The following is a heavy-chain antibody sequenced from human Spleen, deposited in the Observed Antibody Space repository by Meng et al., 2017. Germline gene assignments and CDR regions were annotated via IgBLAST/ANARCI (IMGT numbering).Heavy chain of an antibody. D-gene: IGHD6-13*01. CDR2: INPNSGGT. Sequence: ASVKVSCKASGYTFTGYYMHWVRQAPGQGLEWMGRINPNSGGTNYAQKFQGRVTMTRDTSISTAYMELSRLRSDDTAVYYFARAGSSGRFFDYWGQGTLVTVSS. V-gene: IGHV1-2*06. CDR3: ARAGSSGRFFDY. CDR1: GYTFTGYY. J-gene: IGHJ4*02.